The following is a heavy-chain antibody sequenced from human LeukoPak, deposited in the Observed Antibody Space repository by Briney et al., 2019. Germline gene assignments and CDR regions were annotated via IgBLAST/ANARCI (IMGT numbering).Heavy chain of an antibody. CDR2: ISGSGGNT. J-gene: IGHJ4*02. D-gene: IGHD6-19*01. CDR1: GFTFSSYA. V-gene: IGHV3-23*01. Sequence: GGSLRLSCAASGFTFSSYAMSWVRQAPGKGLEWVSGISGSGGNTHYAGFVKGRFTISRDNSKNTLYLQMNSLRAEDTAVYYCAKNSYHYSSGDPLDYWGQGTLATVSS. CDR3: AKNSYHYSSGDPLDY.